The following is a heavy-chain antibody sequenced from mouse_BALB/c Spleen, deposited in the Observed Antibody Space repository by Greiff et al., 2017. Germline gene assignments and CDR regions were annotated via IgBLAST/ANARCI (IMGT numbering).Heavy chain of an antibody. V-gene: IGHV5-6*01. Sequence: EVNVVESGGDLVKPGGSLKLSCAASGFTFSSYGMSWVRQTPDKRLEWVATISSGGSYTYYPDSVKGRFTISRDNAKNTLYLQMSSLKSEDTAMYYCARGSTGDYFDYWGQGTTLTVSS. D-gene: IGHD1-1*01. CDR1: GFTFSSYG. J-gene: IGHJ2*01. CDR2: ISSGGSYT. CDR3: ARGSTGDYFDY.